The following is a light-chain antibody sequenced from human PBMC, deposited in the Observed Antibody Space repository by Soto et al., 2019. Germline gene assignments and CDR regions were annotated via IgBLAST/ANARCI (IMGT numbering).Light chain of an antibody. CDR3: QSYDSSLSGTRV. V-gene: IGLV1-40*01. J-gene: IGLJ1*01. CDR1: SSNIGAGYD. Sequence: VLTQPPSVSGAPGQRVTISCTGSSSNIGAGYDVHWYQQLPGTAPKLLIYGNSNRPSGVPDRFSGSKSGTSASLAITGLQAEDEADYYCQSYDSSLSGTRVFGTGTKVTVL. CDR2: GNS.